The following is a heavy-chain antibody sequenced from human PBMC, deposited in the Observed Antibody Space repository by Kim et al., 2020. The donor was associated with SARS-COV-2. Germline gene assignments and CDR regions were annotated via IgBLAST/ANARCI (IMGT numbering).Heavy chain of an antibody. CDR3: ARGRPVRRAFDY. J-gene: IGHJ4*02. CDR1: GGSFSGYY. Sequence: SETLSLTCAVYGGSFSGYYWSWIRQPPGKGLEWIGEINHSGSTNYNPSLKSRVTISVDTSKNQFSLKLSSVTAADTAVYYCARGRPVRRAFDYWGQGTLVTVSS. V-gene: IGHV4-34*01. D-gene: IGHD6-6*01. CDR2: INHSGST.